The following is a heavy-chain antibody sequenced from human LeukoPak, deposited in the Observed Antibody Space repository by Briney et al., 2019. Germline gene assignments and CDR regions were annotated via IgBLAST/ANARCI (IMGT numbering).Heavy chain of an antibody. Sequence: PGGSLRLSCAASGFTFSSYAMSWVRLAPGKGLEWVSAISGSGGSTYYADSVKGRFTISRDNSKNTLYLQMNSLRAEDTAVYYCAKDQIVVVPAARMVDYWGQGTLVTVSS. CDR3: AKDQIVVVPAARMVDY. CDR2: ISGSGGST. V-gene: IGHV3-23*01. D-gene: IGHD2-2*01. J-gene: IGHJ4*02. CDR1: GFTFSSYA.